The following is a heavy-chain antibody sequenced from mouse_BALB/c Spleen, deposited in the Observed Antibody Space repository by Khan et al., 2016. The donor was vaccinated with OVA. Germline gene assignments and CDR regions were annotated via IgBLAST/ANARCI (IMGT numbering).Heavy chain of an antibody. Sequence: QVRLQQSGAELVRPGASVKLSCKTSGYTFTSYWIHWVKQRSGQGLEWIARIYPGTDNTYYNENLKDKATLTADKSSSTAYMQLSSLKSEDSAVYFCTRGEALYYFDYWGQGTTLTVSS. CDR2: IYPGTDNT. D-gene: IGHD3-2*02. J-gene: IGHJ2*01. V-gene: IGHV1S132*01. CDR1: GYTFTSYW. CDR3: TRGEALYYFDY.